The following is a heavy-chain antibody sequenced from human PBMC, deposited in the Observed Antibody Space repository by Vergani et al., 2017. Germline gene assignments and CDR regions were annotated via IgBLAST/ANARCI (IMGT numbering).Heavy chain of an antibody. D-gene: IGHD3-9*01. CDR3: ARVLRYFDWSQVGAFDI. CDR1: GGTFSSYA. Sequence: QVQLVQSGAEVKKPGSSVKVSCKASGGTFSSYAISWVRQAPGQGLEWMGGIIPIFGTANYAQKFQGRVTITADESTSTDYMELSSLRSEDTAVYYCARVLRYFDWSQVGAFDIWGQGTMVTVSS. CDR2: IIPIFGTA. J-gene: IGHJ3*02. V-gene: IGHV1-69*01.